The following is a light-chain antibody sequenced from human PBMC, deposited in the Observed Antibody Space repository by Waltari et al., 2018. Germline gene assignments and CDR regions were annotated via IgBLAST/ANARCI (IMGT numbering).Light chain of an antibody. CDR1: SLRSYY. CDR2: DKN. J-gene: IGLJ2*01. Sequence: SSELTQDPAVSVAMGQTVRITCQGDSLRSYYASWHQQRPGQAPRLVMYDKNNRPSGVPDRFSGSSSHNTASLTITGAQAEDEASYYCHSRDASGVGGSFGGGTKLTVL. V-gene: IGLV3-19*01. CDR3: HSRDASGVGGS.